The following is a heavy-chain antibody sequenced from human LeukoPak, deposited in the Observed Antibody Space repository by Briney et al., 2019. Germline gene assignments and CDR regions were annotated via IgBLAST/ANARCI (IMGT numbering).Heavy chain of an antibody. CDR3: ATGPAAMDYYYMDV. J-gene: IGHJ6*03. V-gene: IGHV1-2*02. Sequence: ASVKVSCKASGYTFTGYYMHWVRQAPGQGLEWMGWINPNSGGTNYAQKFQGRVTMTRDTSISTAYMELSRLRSDDTAVYYCATGPAAMDYYYMDVWGKGTTVTVSS. D-gene: IGHD2-2*01. CDR2: INPNSGGT. CDR1: GYTFTGYY.